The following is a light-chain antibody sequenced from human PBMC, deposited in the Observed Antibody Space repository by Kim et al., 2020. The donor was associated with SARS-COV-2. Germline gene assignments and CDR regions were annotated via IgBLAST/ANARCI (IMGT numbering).Light chain of an antibody. CDR2: DAS. J-gene: IGKJ2*01. Sequence: SLSPGPSPPPSCRDSPSFAGYVACYQQTPGQAPRLLMYDASKRATGIPARFSGSGSGTDFTLTLSSLDPEDFALYYCQQRYNWTPTSGQGTKLEI. CDR1: PSFAGY. V-gene: IGKV3-11*01. CDR3: QQRYNWTPT.